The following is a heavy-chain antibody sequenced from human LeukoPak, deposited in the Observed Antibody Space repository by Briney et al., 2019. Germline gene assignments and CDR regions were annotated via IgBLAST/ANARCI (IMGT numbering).Heavy chain of an antibody. D-gene: IGHD1/OR15-1a*01. CDR1: GGSFSTYY. J-gene: IGHJ6*03. V-gene: IGHV4-34*01. CDR2: INHTGTT. CDR3: ARGAADRNNYYYYIDV. Sequence: SETLSLTCAVYGGSFSTYYRNWIRQSPGKGLEWLGEINHTGTTNYNPSLKSRGTLSVDTSKNQFSLKLKSVTAADTAVYYCARGAADRNNYYYYIDVWGNGTTVTVSS.